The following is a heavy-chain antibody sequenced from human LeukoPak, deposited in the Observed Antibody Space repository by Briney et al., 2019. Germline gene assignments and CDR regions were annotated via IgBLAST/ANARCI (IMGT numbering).Heavy chain of an antibody. CDR2: IIPIYGTR. D-gene: IGHD6-6*01. V-gene: IGHV1-69*05. CDR3: ARGGLYSSSSFYYYYYMDV. Sequence: SVKVSCKASGGTFGNYAISWVRQAPGHGLEWMGGIIPIYGTRHYAQKFQGRVTITTDESTSSVYMDLNSLRSDDTAVYYCARGGLYSSSSFYYYYYMDVWGKGTTVTVSS. J-gene: IGHJ6*03. CDR1: GGTFGNYA.